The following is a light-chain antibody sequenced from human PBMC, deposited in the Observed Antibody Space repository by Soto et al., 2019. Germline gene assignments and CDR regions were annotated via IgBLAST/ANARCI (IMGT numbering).Light chain of an antibody. CDR3: QQYYSYPPGR. Sequence: ADRMTQCTSSIAASTGDRVTITCRASQGISSYLAWYQQKPGKAPKLLIYAASTLQSGVPSRFSGSGGGTDFTLPTRSLQSADFAAYDCQQYYSYPPGRVGQGTKVDIK. CDR1: QGISSY. J-gene: IGKJ1*01. CDR2: AAS. V-gene: IGKV1-8*01.